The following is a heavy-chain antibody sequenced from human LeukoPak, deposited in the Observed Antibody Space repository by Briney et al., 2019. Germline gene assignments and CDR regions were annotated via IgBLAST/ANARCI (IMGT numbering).Heavy chain of an antibody. Sequence: PSETLSLTCTVSGYSISSGYYWGWIRQPPGKGLEWIGRVYHSGTTYYNPSLKSRVTILVDTSKNHFSLKLSSVTAADTAVYYCARGGDTSGHYYFEYFHHWGQGTLVAVSS. D-gene: IGHD3-22*01. CDR3: ARGGDTSGHYYFEYFHH. CDR1: GYSISSGYY. J-gene: IGHJ1*01. V-gene: IGHV4-38-2*02. CDR2: VYHSGTT.